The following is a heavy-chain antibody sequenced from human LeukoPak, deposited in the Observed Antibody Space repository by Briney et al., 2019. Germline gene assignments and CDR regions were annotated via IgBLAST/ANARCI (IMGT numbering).Heavy chain of an antibody. CDR3: ARDQGQLPNFDY. CDR1: GASINRRSYY. Sequence: SETLSLTCTVSGASINRRSYYWGWIRQPPGKGLEWIGSIFYSGSAYYNPSLKSRVTMSVDKSKNQFSLKLSSVTAADTAVYYCARDQGQLPNFDYWGQGTLVTVSS. D-gene: IGHD5-18*01. CDR2: IFYSGSA. V-gene: IGHV4-39*07. J-gene: IGHJ4*02.